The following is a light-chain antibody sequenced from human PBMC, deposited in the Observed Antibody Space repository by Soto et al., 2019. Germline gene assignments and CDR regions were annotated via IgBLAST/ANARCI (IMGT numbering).Light chain of an antibody. V-gene: IGKV3-15*01. CDR3: QQYNNWPPELT. J-gene: IGKJ4*01. CDR2: GAS. Sequence: EIVMTQFPATLSVSPGEKDTLSCRASQSVSSNLAWYQQKPGQAPRLLIYGASTRATGIPARFSGSGSGTEFTLTISSLQSEDFAVYYCQQYNNWPPELTFGGGTKV. CDR1: QSVSSN.